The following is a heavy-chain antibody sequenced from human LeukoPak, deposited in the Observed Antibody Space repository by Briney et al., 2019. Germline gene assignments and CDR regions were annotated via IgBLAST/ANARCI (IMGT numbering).Heavy chain of an antibody. J-gene: IGHJ3*01. V-gene: IGHV4-59*01. CDR3: ARSAHYYYDSAGFGVAFDV. CDR1: GGSISSYY. D-gene: IGHD3-22*01. CDR2: IFYTGTT. Sequence: PSETLSLTCTVSGGSISSYYWSWIRQPPGKGLEWIGNIFYTGTTKYNPSLKSRVTISVDTSKNQFSLKLSSVTAADTAMYYCARSAHYYYDSAGFGVAFDVWGQWTMVTVS.